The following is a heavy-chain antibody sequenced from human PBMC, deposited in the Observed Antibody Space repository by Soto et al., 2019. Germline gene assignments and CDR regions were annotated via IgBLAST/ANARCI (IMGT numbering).Heavy chain of an antibody. J-gene: IGHJ4*02. D-gene: IGHD3-22*01. CDR1: GYTFTSYD. V-gene: IGHV1-8*01. CDR2: MKPNSGNT. Sequence: GASVKVSCKASGYTFTSYDINWVRQAPGQGLEWVGWMKPNSGNTGYAQKFQGRVAMTRDTSINTAYMELSSLRSEDTAVYYCARGSGYYYHSPDYWGQGTLVTVYS. CDR3: ARGSGYYYHSPDY.